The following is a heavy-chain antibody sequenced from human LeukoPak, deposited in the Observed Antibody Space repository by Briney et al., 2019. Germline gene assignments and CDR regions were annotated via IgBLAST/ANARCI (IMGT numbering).Heavy chain of an antibody. J-gene: IGHJ5*02. D-gene: IGHD4-17*01. CDR1: GYTFTSYG. Sequence: ASVKVSCKASGYTFTSYGISWVRQAPGQGLEWMGWISAYNGNTNYAQKLQGRVTMTTDTSTSTAYMELSSLRSEDTAVYYCARAPYDYGDYDWFDPWGQGTLVTVSS. CDR3: ARAPYDYGDYDWFDP. CDR2: ISAYNGNT. V-gene: IGHV1-18*01.